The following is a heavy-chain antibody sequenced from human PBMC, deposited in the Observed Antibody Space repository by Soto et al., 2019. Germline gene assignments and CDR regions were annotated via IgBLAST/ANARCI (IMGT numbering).Heavy chain of an antibody. V-gene: IGHV3-53*04. CDR2: IYSGGST. CDR1: GFTVSSNY. D-gene: IGHD3-10*01. CDR3: ARDRGGGWFGETYYYYYYGMDV. J-gene: IGHJ6*02. Sequence: PGGSLRLSCAASGFTVSSNYMSWVRQAPGKGLEWVSVIYSGGSTYYAGSVKGRFTISRHNSKNTLYLQMNSLRAEDTAVYYCARDRGGGWFGETYYYYYYGMDVWGQGTTVTVSS.